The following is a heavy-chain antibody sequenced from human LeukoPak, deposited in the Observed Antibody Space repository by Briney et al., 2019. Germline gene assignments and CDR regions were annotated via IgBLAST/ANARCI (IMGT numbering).Heavy chain of an antibody. CDR3: ANPFSTSSYYVFDY. CDR1: GFTFSSYA. V-gene: IGHV3-23*01. Sequence: GGSLRLSCAASGFTFSSYAMSWVRQAPGKGLEWVSVITGTGGSTNYADSVKGRFTISRDNSKNTLYLQMNSLRAEDTAVYYCANPFSTSSYYVFDYWGQGTLVPVSS. J-gene: IGHJ4*02. CDR2: ITGTGGST. D-gene: IGHD2-2*01.